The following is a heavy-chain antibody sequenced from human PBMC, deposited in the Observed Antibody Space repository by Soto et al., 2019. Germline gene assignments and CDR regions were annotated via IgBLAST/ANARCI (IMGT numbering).Heavy chain of an antibody. CDR2: ISASRGRT. D-gene: IGHD4-17*01. Sequence: EVQLLGSGGGLVQPGGSLILSCAASGFTFSAYAMSWVRQTPEKGLEWVSGISASRGRTFYADSVKGRFTIFSDNSKNTLYLQMNSLSAEDTAVYYCAKDPNGDYVGGFDMWGQGTRVTVSS. CDR1: GFTFSAYA. CDR3: AKDPNGDYVGGFDM. V-gene: IGHV3-23*01. J-gene: IGHJ3*02.